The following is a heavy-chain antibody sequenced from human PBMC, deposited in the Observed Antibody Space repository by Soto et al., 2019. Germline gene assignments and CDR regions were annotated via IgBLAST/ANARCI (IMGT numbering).Heavy chain of an antibody. CDR3: AKDSQQQLVQFDY. CDR2: ISWNSGSI. D-gene: IGHD6-13*01. J-gene: IGHJ4*02. Sequence: EVQLVESGGGLVQPGRSLRISCAASGFTFDDYAMHWVRQAPGKGLEWVSGISWNSGSIGYADSVKGRFTISRDNAKNSLYLQMNSLRAEDTALYYCAKDSQQQLVQFDYWGQGTLVTVSS. V-gene: IGHV3-9*01. CDR1: GFTFDDYA.